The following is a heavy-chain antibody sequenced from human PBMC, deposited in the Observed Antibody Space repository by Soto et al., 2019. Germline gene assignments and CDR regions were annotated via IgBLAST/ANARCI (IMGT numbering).Heavy chain of an antibody. V-gene: IGHV4-59*01. CDR1: GGSISSYY. J-gene: IGHJ5*02. Sequence: XGTLSLTCTVSGGSISSYYWSWIRQPPGKGLEWIGYIYYSGSTNYNPSLKSRVTISVDTSKNQFSLKLSSVTAADTAVYYCARDWGFGELPTRGSWFDPWGQGTLVTVSS. CDR3: ARDWGFGELPTRGSWFDP. D-gene: IGHD3-10*01. CDR2: IYYSGST.